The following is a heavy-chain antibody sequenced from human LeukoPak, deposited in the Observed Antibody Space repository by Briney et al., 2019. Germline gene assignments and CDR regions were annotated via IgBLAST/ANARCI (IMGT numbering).Heavy chain of an antibody. V-gene: IGHV1-69*05. J-gene: IGHJ3*02. Sequence: ASVKVSCKASGGSFRRSAISWVRQTPGQGLEWMGGIIPMFGTPNYAQKFRGRVSMTTEESTSTAYMELSSLTSEDTAVYYCTKTSQSPVTPGAFDIWGQGTKVTVSS. CDR1: GGSFRRSA. D-gene: IGHD4-11*01. CDR3: TKTSQSPVTPGAFDI. CDR2: IIPMFGTP.